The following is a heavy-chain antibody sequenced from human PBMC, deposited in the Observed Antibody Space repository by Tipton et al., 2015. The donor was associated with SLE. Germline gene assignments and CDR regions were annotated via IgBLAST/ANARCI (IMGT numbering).Heavy chain of an antibody. V-gene: IGHV4-59*11. D-gene: IGHD1/OR15-1a*01. Sequence: TLSLTCTVSGVSFTNPFWSWIRQPPGKGLEWIGNIYSGGKSYYNPSLKSRVSISLDPSKEQFSLKMNSVTAADTAIYYCARDQDVITGENRFDPWGQGILVTVSS. J-gene: IGHJ5*02. CDR3: ARDQDVITGENRFDP. CDR2: IYSGGKS. CDR1: GVSFTNPF.